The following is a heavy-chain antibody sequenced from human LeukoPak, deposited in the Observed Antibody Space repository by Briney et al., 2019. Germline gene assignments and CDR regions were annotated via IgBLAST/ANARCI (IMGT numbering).Heavy chain of an antibody. V-gene: IGHV4-31*03. D-gene: IGHD4-23*01. CDR1: GGSISSGGYY. Sequence: SETLSLTCTVSGGSISSGGYYWSWIRQHPGKGLEWIGYIYYSGSTYYNPSLKSRVTISVDTSKNQFPLKLSSVTAADTAVYYCARSGFGGPLDYWGQGTLVTVSS. CDR3: ARSGFGGPLDY. J-gene: IGHJ4*02. CDR2: IYYSGST.